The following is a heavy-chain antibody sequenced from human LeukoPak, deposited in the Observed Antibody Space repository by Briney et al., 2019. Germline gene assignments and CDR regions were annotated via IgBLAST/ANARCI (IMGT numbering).Heavy chain of an antibody. V-gene: IGHV5-51*01. CDR2: IYPGDSDT. D-gene: IGHD1-1*01. CDR1: GYSFTSYW. J-gene: IGHJ6*03. Sequence: GESLKISCKGSGYSFTSYWIGWVRQMPGKGLEWMGIIYPGDSDTRYSPSFQGQVTISADKSISTAYLQWSSLKASDTAMYYCARQNWNDDTAYYYYYMDVWGKGTTVTVSS. CDR3: ARQNWNDDTAYYYYYMDV.